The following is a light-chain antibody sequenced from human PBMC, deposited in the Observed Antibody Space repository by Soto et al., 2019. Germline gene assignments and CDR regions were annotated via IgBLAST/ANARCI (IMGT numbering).Light chain of an antibody. Sequence: QLVLTQSSSASASQGSSVKLTCTLSSGHSSYIIAWHQQQPGKAPRYLMKLEGSGSYNKGSGVPDRFSGSSSGADRYLTISNLQFEDEADYYCETWDSNTWVFGGGTKLTVL. CDR1: SGHSSYI. J-gene: IGLJ3*02. CDR3: ETWDSNTWV. CDR2: LEGSGSY. V-gene: IGLV4-60*02.